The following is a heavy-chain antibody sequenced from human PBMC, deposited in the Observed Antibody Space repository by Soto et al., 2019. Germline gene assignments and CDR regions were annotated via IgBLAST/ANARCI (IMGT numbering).Heavy chain of an antibody. Sequence: QVQLRESGPGLVKPSQTLYLTCTVSGGSISSGGYYWSWIRQHPGKGLEWIGYIYYSGSTYYNPSLKSRVTISVDTSKNQFSLKLSSVTAADTAVYYCARVRGNSGYDYYSMDVWGQGTTVTVSS. D-gene: IGHD1-26*01. CDR2: IYYSGST. J-gene: IGHJ6*02. CDR3: ARVRGNSGYDYYSMDV. CDR1: GGSISSGGYY. V-gene: IGHV4-31*03.